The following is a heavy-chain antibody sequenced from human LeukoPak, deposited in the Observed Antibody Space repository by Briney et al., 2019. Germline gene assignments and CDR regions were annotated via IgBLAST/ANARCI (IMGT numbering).Heavy chain of an antibody. CDR2: MNPNSGNT. CDR1: GYTFTSYD. J-gene: IGHJ6*03. D-gene: IGHD4-11*01. V-gene: IGHV1-8*03. Sequence: ASVKVSCKASGYTFTSYDINWVRQATGQGLEWMGWMNPNSGNTGYAHKFQGRVTITRNTSISTAYMELSSLRSEDTAVYYCARQLQYPYYYYMDVWGKGTTVTVSS. CDR3: ARQLQYPYYYYMDV.